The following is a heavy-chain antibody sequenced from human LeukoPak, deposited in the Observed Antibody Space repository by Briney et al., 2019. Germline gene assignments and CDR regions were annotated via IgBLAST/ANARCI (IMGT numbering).Heavy chain of an antibody. J-gene: IGHJ6*02. D-gene: IGHD3-9*01. CDR2: MNPNSGNT. CDR1: GYTFTSYD. Sequence: GASVKVSCKASGYTFTSYDINWVRQATGQGLEWMGWMNPNSGNTGYAQKFQGRVTMTRNTSISTAYMELSSLRSEDTAVYYCARRLGGAYYYYYGMDVWGQGTTVTVSS. V-gene: IGHV1-8*01. CDR3: ARRLGGAYYYYYGMDV.